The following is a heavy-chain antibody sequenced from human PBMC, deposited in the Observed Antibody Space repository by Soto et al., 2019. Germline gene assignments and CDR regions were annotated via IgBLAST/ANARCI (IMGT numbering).Heavy chain of an antibody. CDR3: ARSPSWTTVVTHDYFDY. J-gene: IGHJ4*02. CDR2: ISAYNGNT. Sequence: ASVKVSCKASGYTFTSYGISWVRQAPGQGLEWMGWISAYNGNTNYAQKLQGRVTMTTDTSTSTAYMELRSLRSDDTAVYYCARSPSWTTVVTHDYFDYWGQGTLVTVSS. D-gene: IGHD4-17*01. V-gene: IGHV1-18*01. CDR1: GYTFTSYG.